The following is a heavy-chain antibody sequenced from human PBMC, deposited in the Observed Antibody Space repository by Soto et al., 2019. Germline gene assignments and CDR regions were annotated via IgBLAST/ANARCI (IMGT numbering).Heavy chain of an antibody. V-gene: IGHV1-3*01. Sequence: ASVKVSCKASGYTFTSYAMHWVRQAPGQRLEWMGWINAGNGNTKYSQKFQGRVTITRDTSAITAYMELSSLRSEDTAVYYCASAETRYCSGGSCYSVPLSERVFDYWGQGTLVTVSS. D-gene: IGHD2-15*01. J-gene: IGHJ4*02. CDR3: ASAETRYCSGGSCYSVPLSERVFDY. CDR2: INAGNGNT. CDR1: GYTFTSYA.